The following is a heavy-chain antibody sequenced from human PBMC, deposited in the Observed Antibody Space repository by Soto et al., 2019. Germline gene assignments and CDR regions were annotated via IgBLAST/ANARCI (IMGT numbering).Heavy chain of an antibody. CDR1: GFTFSNYW. Sequence: EVQLVESGGGLVQPGGSLRLSCVASGFTFSNYWMHWVRQTPGEGLVWVSRLNSDGSNTDYADSVKGRFSISSDNAKNTVYLEMSSLRADDTALYDCARGAKGQWLVDFWGQGTLVTVSS. J-gene: IGHJ4*02. CDR3: ARGAKGQWLVDF. CDR2: LNSDGSNT. D-gene: IGHD6-19*01. V-gene: IGHV3-74*01.